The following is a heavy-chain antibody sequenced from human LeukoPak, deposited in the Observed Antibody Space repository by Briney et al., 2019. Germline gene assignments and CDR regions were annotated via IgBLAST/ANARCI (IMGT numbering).Heavy chain of an antibody. Sequence: ASVKVSSKASGYTFTGYYMHWVPQAPGQGLEWMGRINPNSGGTNYAQKFQGRVTMTRDTSISTAYMELSRLRSDDTAVYYCTRDRGYDYFLDYWGQGTLVTASS. CDR3: TRDRGYDYFLDY. CDR2: INPNSGGT. CDR1: GYTFTGYY. V-gene: IGHV1-2*06. D-gene: IGHD5-12*01. J-gene: IGHJ4*02.